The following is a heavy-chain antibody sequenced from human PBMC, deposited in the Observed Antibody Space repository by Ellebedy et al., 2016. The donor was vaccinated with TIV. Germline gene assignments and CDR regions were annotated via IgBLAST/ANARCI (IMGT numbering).Heavy chain of an antibody. Sequence: GESLKISCAASGFTFSSYLMSWVRQVPGKGLEWVSTISNTGSRTYYADSVEGRFIISRDNSKNTLYLQMNSLRAEDTAVYYCAKDSFAYCGGDCYSYFDYWGQGTLVTVSS. D-gene: IGHD2-21*02. CDR3: AKDSFAYCGGDCYSYFDY. J-gene: IGHJ4*02. V-gene: IGHV3-23*01. CDR1: GFTFSSYL. CDR2: ISNTGSRT.